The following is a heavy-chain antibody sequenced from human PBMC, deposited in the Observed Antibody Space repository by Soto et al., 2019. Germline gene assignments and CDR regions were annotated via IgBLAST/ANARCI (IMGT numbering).Heavy chain of an antibody. Sequence: SETLSLTCIVSGGSLSKYYWSWIRQPAGKGLEWIGRISTSGHVVSKVSLRSRLTMSVDMSNNHFSLKLTSVTAADTAVYYCARDNNDFWSLYPLAFDYWGQGALVTVSS. CDR3: ARDNNDFWSLYPLAFDY. J-gene: IGHJ4*02. CDR1: GGSLSKYY. V-gene: IGHV4-4*07. D-gene: IGHD3-3*01. CDR2: ISTSGHV.